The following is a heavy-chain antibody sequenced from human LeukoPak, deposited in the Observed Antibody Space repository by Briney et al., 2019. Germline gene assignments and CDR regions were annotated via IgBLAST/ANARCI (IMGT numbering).Heavy chain of an antibody. CDR2: IDPSGGST. CDR1: GYTFTSYY. Sequence: ASVKVSCKASGYTFTSYYMHWVRQAPGQGLEWMGIIDPSGGSTSYAQRFQGRVTMTRDMSTSTVYMELSSLRSEDTAVYYCARVEWELPFDYWGQGTLVTVSS. D-gene: IGHD1-26*01. V-gene: IGHV1-46*01. J-gene: IGHJ4*02. CDR3: ARVEWELPFDY.